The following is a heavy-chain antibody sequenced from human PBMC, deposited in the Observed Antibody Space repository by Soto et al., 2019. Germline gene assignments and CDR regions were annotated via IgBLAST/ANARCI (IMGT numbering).Heavy chain of an antibody. D-gene: IGHD6-6*01. J-gene: IGHJ3*02. CDR1: GFTFSSYG. CDR2: IWYDGSNK. CDR3: ARVGLAARSAFDI. Sequence: QVQLVESGGGVVQPGRSLRLSCAASGFTFSSYGMHWVRQAPGKGLEWVAVIWYDGSNKYYADSVKGRFTISRDNSKNPLYLQMNSLRAEDTAVYYCARVGLAARSAFDIWGQGTMVTVSS. V-gene: IGHV3-33*01.